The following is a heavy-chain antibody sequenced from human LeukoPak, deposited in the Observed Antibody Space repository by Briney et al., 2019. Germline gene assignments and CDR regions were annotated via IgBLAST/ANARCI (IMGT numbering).Heavy chain of an antibody. V-gene: IGHV4-39*01. J-gene: IGHJ4*02. D-gene: IGHD3-22*01. CDR2: IYYSGGT. CDR3: ARETRRTRYDTSGYYDY. Sequence: PSETLSPTCTVSGGSIISTNYYWGWIRQPPGKGLEWIGSIYYSGGTYYNPSLKSRVTISVDTSKNQFSLKLSSVTAADTAVYYCARETRRTRYDTSGYYDYWGQGTLFTVSS. CDR1: GGSIISTNYY.